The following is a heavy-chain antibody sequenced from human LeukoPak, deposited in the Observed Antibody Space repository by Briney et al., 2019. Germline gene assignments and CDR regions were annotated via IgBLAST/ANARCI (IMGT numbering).Heavy chain of an antibody. CDR3: ARDSGTTGEVKFDP. J-gene: IGHJ5*02. D-gene: IGHD3-10*01. V-gene: IGHV4-4*07. CDR2: IYTSGST. Sequence: SETLSLTCTVSGGSVSSYYWSWIRQPAGKGLEWIGRIYTSGSTTYNPSLKSRVTMSVDTSKNQFSLKLSSVTAADTAIYYCARDSGTTGEVKFDPWGQGTLVTVSS. CDR1: GGSVSSYY.